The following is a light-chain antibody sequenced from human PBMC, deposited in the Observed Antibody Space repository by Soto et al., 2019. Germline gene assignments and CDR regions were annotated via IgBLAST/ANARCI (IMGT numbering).Light chain of an antibody. CDR3: SSYTSSSTRV. J-gene: IGLJ3*02. Sequence: QSALTQPASVSGSPGQSITISCTGTSSDVGGYNYVSWYQQHPGKAPKLMIYEVSNRPAGVSNRFSGSKSGNTASLTISGVQAEDEADYSCSSYTSSSTRVFGGGTKVTVL. V-gene: IGLV2-14*01. CDR1: SSDVGGYNY. CDR2: EVS.